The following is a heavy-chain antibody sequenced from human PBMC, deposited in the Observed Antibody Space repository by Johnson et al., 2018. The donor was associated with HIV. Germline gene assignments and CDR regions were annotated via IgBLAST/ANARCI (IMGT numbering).Heavy chain of an antibody. D-gene: IGHD3-3*01. Sequence: VQLVESGGGVVQPGRSLRLSCAASGFSISSNYMSWVRQPPGKGLEWVSVFYSGSNTYYADSVKGRFTISRDNSNNTLYLQMNSLRAEDTAVYYCAREFARFLEWFQTDGRAFDIWGQGTMVTVSS. V-gene: IGHV3-66*02. CDR3: AREFARFLEWFQTDGRAFDI. CDR1: GFSISSNY. J-gene: IGHJ3*02. CDR2: FYSGSNT.